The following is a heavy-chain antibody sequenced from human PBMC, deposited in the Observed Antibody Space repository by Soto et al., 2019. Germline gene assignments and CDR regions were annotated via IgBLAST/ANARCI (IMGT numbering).Heavy chain of an antibody. Sequence: EVQLVESGGGLVQPGGSLRLSCTTSGFTFSSSWMSWVRQAPGKGLEWVANLKEDGSKDYYVDSVKGRFTISRDNAKNSLYLQMTSLRVEDTAVYYCARGVYSSGWYPDYFDYWGQGALVTVSS. CDR3: ARGVYSSGWYPDYFDY. CDR1: GFTFSSSW. J-gene: IGHJ4*02. CDR2: LKEDGSKD. D-gene: IGHD6-19*01. V-gene: IGHV3-7*04.